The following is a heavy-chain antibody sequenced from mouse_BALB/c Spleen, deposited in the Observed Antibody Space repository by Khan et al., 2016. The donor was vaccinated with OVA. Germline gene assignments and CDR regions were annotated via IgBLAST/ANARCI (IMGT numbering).Heavy chain of an antibody. V-gene: IGHV1S34*01. J-gene: IGHJ4*01. CDR3: ARGFYYYVTSLYAMDY. CDR1: GYSFTGYY. CDR2: ISCYNGTA. D-gene: IGHD1-1*01. Sequence: LVKTGASVKISCKASGYSFTGYYIHWVRQSHGKSLEWIGYISCYNGTANYNQKFEGRATFTVDTSSSTAYMQFSSLTSEDSAVDFCARGFYYYVTSLYAMDYWGQGTSVTVSS.